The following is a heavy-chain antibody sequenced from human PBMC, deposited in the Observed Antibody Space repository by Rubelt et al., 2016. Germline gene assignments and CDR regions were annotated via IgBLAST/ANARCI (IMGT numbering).Heavy chain of an antibody. CDR2: IKQDGSAK. J-gene: IGHJ4*02. V-gene: IGHV3-7*01. D-gene: IGHD6-19*01. CDR1: GFTFGSYW. Sequence: EVQLVESGGGLVPPGGSLRLSCAASGFTFGSYWMQWFRQAPGKGLEWVANIKQDGSAKYYVDSVRGRFTISRDNAKNSLSLQMDSLRAEDTAVYDCAGGAGWLNDNWGQGTLVTVSS. CDR3: AGGAGWLNDN.